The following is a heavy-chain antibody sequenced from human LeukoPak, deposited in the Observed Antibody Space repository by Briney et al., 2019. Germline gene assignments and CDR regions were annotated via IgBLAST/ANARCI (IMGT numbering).Heavy chain of an antibody. V-gene: IGHV1-2*02. CDR2: INPNGGGT. CDR3: ARAAYDILTGYYMRWLDY. J-gene: IGHJ4*02. D-gene: IGHD3-9*01. Sequence: ASVKVSCKASGYTFTGYYMHWVRQAPGQGLEWMGWINPNGGGTNYAQKFQGRVTMTRDTSISTAYMELSRLRSDDTAVYYCARAAYDILTGYYMRWLDYWGQGTLVTVSS. CDR1: GYTFTGYY.